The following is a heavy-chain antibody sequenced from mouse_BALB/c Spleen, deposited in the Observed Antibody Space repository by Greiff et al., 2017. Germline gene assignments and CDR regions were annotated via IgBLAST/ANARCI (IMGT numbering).Heavy chain of an antibody. D-gene: IGHD2-10*02. CDR3: ATPYGKSWYFDV. CDR2: LWAGGST. J-gene: IGHJ1*01. CDR1: GFSLTSYG. Sequence: VQLVESGPGLVAPSQSLSITCTVSGFSLTSYGVHWVRQPPGKGLEWLGVLWAGGSTNYNSALMSRLSISKDNSKSQVFLKMNSMQTDDTAMYSCATPYGKSWYFDVWGAGTTVTVAS. V-gene: IGHV2-9*02.